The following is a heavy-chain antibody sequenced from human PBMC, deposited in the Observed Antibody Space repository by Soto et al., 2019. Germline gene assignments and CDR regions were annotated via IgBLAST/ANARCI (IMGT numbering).Heavy chain of an antibody. V-gene: IGHV3-21*02. J-gene: IGHJ4*02. CDR3: ARSPRSESLVVVVRTFDY. CDR2: ISRTSNYI. CDR1: GFDFTTYT. D-gene: IGHD2-21*01. Sequence: VQLEESGGGLVKPGESLRLSCAASGFDFTTYTMNWVRQAPGKGLEWVSSISRTSNYIYYANSLKGRFSISRDNAGISLFLHMRALTVDDTAVYYCARSPRSESLVVVVRTFDYWGQGTLVTVSS.